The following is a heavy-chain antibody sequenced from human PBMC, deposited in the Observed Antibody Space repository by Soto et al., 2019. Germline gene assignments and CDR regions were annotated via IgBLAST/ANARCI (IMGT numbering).Heavy chain of an antibody. J-gene: IGHJ3*02. D-gene: IGHD3-10*01. V-gene: IGHV1-69*02. CDR1: GGTFSIYT. CDR3: ARPAGGAFDI. CDR2: IIPILGIA. Sequence: ASVKLSCKASGGTFSIYTSSWVRQAPGQGLEWMGRIIPILGIANYAQKFQGRVTITADKSTSTAYMELSSLRSEDTAVYYCARPAGGAFDIWGQGTMVTVSS.